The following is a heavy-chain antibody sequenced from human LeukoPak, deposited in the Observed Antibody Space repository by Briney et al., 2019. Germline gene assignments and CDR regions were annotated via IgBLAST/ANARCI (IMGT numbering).Heavy chain of an antibody. CDR2: INWNGGRT. Sequence: PGGSLRLSCAASGFTFNDYGMSWVRQAPGKGLEWVSGINWNGGRTGYADSMKGRFIISRDNAKNSLYLQVNSLRAEDTALYYCARASGSYWGSYYYYMDVWGKGTTVTISS. J-gene: IGHJ6*03. CDR1: GFTFNDYG. CDR3: ARASGSYWGSYYYYMDV. V-gene: IGHV3-20*04. D-gene: IGHD1-26*01.